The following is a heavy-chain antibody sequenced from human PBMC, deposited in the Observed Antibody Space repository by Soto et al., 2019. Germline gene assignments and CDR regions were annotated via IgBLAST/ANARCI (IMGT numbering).Heavy chain of an antibody. CDR2: ISYDARNE. V-gene: IGHV3-30*04. CDR1: GFTFSNYA. Sequence: ESGGGVVQPGKSLRLSCAASGFTFSNYAIHWVRQAPGKGLNWVAVISYDARNEYYADSVRGRFTLSRDNSKNTVYLQMNSLRPEDTAVYYCASGDFGSGSYFLSAFWGQGTLVTVSS. D-gene: IGHD3-10*01. J-gene: IGHJ1*01. CDR3: ASGDFGSGSYFLSAF.